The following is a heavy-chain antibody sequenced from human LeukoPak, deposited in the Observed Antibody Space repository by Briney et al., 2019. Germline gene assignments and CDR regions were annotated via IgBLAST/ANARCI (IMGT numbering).Heavy chain of an antibody. CDR1: GYTFTSYG. CDR3: ARRGYGDYVGYYFDY. V-gene: IGHV1-18*01. D-gene: IGHD4-17*01. CDR2: ISAYNGNT. Sequence: ASVKVSCKASGYTFTSYGISWVRQAPGQGLEWMGWISAYNGNTNYAQKLQGRVTMTTDTSTSTAYMELRSLRSDDTAVYYCARRGYGDYVGYYFDYWGQGTLVTVPS. J-gene: IGHJ4*02.